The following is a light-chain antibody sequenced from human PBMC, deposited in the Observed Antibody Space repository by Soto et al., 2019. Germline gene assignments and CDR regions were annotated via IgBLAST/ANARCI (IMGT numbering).Light chain of an antibody. CDR1: SSDVGGYNY. J-gene: IGLJ2*01. V-gene: IGLV2-11*01. Sequence: QSVLTQPRSVSGSPGQSVTISCTGTSSDVGGYNYVSWYQRHPGKAPKLIISGVTKRPSGVPDRFSGSKSGNTASLTISGFQAEDEADYDCCSYAGSDILIFGGGTKVTVL. CDR3: CSYAGSDILI. CDR2: GVT.